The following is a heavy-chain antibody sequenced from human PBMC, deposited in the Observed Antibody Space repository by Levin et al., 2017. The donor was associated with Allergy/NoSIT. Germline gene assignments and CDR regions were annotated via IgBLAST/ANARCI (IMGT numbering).Heavy chain of an antibody. V-gene: IGHV3-66*01. CDR2: IDSGDTT. J-gene: IGHJ4*02. Sequence: GGSLRLSCAASGITVSDTYMSWVRQAPGKGLEWVSIIDSGDTTYYADSVKDRFTIPRDNSKSTLYLQMTSLRGEDTAVYYCGVGPFDFWGQRTLVTVSS. CDR1: GITVSDTY. CDR3: GVGPFDF.